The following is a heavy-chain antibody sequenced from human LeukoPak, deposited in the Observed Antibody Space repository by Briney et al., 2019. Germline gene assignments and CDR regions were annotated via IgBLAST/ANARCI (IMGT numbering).Heavy chain of an antibody. CDR3: ARSAGYSGYDSYYYYYYMDV. CDR2: IIPIFGTA. J-gene: IGHJ6*03. D-gene: IGHD5-12*01. Sequence: SVKVSCKASGGTLSSYAISWVRQAPGQGLEWMGGIIPIFGTANYAQKFQGRVTITTDESTSTAYMELSSLRSEDTAVYYCARSAGYSGYDSYYYYYYMDVWGKGTTVTVSS. CDR1: GGTLSSYA. V-gene: IGHV1-69*05.